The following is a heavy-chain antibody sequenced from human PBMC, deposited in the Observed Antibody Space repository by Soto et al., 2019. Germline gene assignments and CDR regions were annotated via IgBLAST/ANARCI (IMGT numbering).Heavy chain of an antibody. CDR2: ISGSGGST. CDR1: GFTFSSYA. Sequence: GGSLRLSCAASGFTFSSYAMSWVRQAPGKGLEWVSAISGSGGSTYYADSVKGRFTISRDNSKNTMYLQMNSLRAEDTAVYYCANAKDYGDYVPFDYWGQGTLVTVSS. D-gene: IGHD4-17*01. J-gene: IGHJ4*02. CDR3: ANAKDYGDYVPFDY. V-gene: IGHV3-23*01.